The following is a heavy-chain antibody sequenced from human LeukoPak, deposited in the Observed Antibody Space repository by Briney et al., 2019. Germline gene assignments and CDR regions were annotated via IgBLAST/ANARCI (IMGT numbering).Heavy chain of an antibody. V-gene: IGHV3-7*03. CDR2: IKEDGSEK. Sequence: GGSLILSCAASGLNFSSRWMNWVRQAPGQGLEWVASIKEDGSEKHYVDSVKGRFTISRDNGKNSLYLQMNSLRAEDTAVYYCARDSGWWRFDFWGQGTLVTVSS. CDR1: GLNFSSRW. CDR3: ARDSGWWRFDF. J-gene: IGHJ4*02. D-gene: IGHD6-13*01.